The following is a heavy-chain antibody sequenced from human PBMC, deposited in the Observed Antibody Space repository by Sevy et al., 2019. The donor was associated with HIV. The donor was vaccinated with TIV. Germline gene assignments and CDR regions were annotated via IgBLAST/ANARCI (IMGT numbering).Heavy chain of an antibody. CDR3: ARSRYQRGGGAFDI. J-gene: IGHJ3*02. CDR2: IYTSGST. Sequence: SETLSLTCTVSGGSISSGSYYWSWIRQPAGKGLEWIGRIYTSGSTNYNPSLKSRVTMSVDTSKNQFSLKLSSVTAADTAGYYWARSRYQRGGGAFDIWGQGTMVTVSS. V-gene: IGHV4-61*02. CDR1: GGSISSGSYY. D-gene: IGHD2-2*01.